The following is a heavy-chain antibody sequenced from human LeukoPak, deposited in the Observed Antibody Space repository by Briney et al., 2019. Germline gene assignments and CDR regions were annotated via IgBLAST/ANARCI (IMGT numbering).Heavy chain of an antibody. D-gene: IGHD6-13*01. V-gene: IGHV3-7*01. CDR3: RTSADRGGMDG. J-gene: IGHJ6*01. CDR1: GFSFSNSW. CDR2: IKPDGSET. Sequence: GGSLRLSCAASGFSFSNSWMSWVRQAPGQGLEWVANIKPDGSETSYVDSVKGRFTISRDNAKNSLFLQINSLRVEAKDMYYCRTSADRGGMDGWEEGTTVTVSS.